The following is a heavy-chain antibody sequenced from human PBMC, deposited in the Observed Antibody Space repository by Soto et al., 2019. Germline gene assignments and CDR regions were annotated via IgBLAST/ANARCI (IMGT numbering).Heavy chain of an antibody. V-gene: IGHV1-18*01. CDR3: ARNYDILTGYYPDYGMDV. CDR1: GYTFTSDV. Sequence: SVKVSCKASGYTFTSDVISWVRQAPGQGLEWMGWISAYNGNTNYAQKLQGRVTMTTDTSTSTAYMELRSLRSDDTAVYYCARNYDILTGYYPDYGMDVWGQGTTVTVSS. D-gene: IGHD3-9*01. CDR2: ISAYNGNT. J-gene: IGHJ6*02.